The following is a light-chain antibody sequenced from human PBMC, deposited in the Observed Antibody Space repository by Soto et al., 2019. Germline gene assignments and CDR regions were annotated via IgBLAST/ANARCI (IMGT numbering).Light chain of an antibody. CDR3: QVWDSKGV. CDR1: NIGSKG. CDR2: FDR. J-gene: IGLJ3*02. V-gene: IGLV3-21*04. Sequence: SYELTQPPSVSVAPGKTARITCGGNNIGSKGVHWDQQKPGQAPVLVIYFDRERPSGIPERFTGSNSGNTATLTISRVEAGDEADYYCQVWDSKGVFGGGTQLTVL.